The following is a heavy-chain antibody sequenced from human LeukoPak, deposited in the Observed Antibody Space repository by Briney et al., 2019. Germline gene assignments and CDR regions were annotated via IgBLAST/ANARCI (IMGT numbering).Heavy chain of an antibody. D-gene: IGHD3-3*01. CDR2: ISGSGGST. Sequence: PGGSLRLSCAASGFTFSSYAMSWVRQAPGKGLEWVSAISGSGGSTYYADSVKGRFTISRDNSKNTLYLQMNSLRAEDTAVYYCARGTPRGYYDFWSGDDYWGQGTLVTVSS. V-gene: IGHV3-23*01. CDR3: ARGTPRGYYDFWSGDDY. CDR1: GFTFSSYA. J-gene: IGHJ4*02.